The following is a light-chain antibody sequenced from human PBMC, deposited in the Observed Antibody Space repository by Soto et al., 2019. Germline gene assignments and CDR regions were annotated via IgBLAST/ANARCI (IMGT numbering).Light chain of an antibody. CDR1: SSDVGGYNY. Sequence: QSVVTQPASVSGSPGQSITISCTGTSSDVGGYNYVSWYQQYPGKAPKLMIYGVTNRPSGVFNRFSGSKTGNTASLIISGLQAEDEAYYYCFSHRGGDSHVFGTGTKVTVL. J-gene: IGLJ1*01. CDR3: FSHRGGDSHV. V-gene: IGLV2-14*01. CDR2: GVT.